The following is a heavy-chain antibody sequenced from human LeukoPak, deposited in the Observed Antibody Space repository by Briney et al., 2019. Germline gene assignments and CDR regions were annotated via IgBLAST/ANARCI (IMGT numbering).Heavy chain of an antibody. CDR2: IYYSGST. D-gene: IGHD6-19*01. CDR3: ASLQAVAGTFGNY. CDR1: GGSISSSSYY. V-gene: IGHV4-39*01. J-gene: IGHJ4*02. Sequence: SDTLSLTCTLSGGSISSSSYYWGWIRQPPGKGLEWIGSIYYSGSTYYNPSLKSRVTISVDTSKNQFSLKRSSVTAANTAVYYCASLQAVAGTFGNYWGQGTLVTVSS.